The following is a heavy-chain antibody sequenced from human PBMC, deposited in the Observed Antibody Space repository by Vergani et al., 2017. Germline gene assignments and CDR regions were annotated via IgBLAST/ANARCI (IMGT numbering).Heavy chain of an antibody. Sequence: QVQLVQSGAEVKKPGASVKVSCKASGYTFTGYYMHWVRQAPGQGLEWMGWINPNSGGTNYAQTFQGWVTMTRDTSISTAYMELSRLRSDDTAVYYCARDLGLGYFDLWGRGTLVTVSS. V-gene: IGHV1-2*04. CDR2: INPNSGGT. CDR3: ARDLGLGYFDL. J-gene: IGHJ2*01. CDR1: GYTFTGYY. D-gene: IGHD6-19*01.